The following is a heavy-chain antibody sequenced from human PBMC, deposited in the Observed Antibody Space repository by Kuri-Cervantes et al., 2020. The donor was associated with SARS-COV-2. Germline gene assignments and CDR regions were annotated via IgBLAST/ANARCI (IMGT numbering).Heavy chain of an antibody. Sequence: ASVKVSCKASGYSFNDYYIYWVRQAPGQGLEWMGWINPNSGGTNYAQKFQGWVTMTRDTSLSISYMELSRLTSDDTAVYYCARGEGSRGLMVVLGWRGAGRFDFWGQGTLVTVSS. CDR3: ARGEGSRGLMVVLGWRGAGRFDF. V-gene: IGHV1-2*04. CDR2: INPNSGGT. D-gene: IGHD3-10*01. J-gene: IGHJ4*02. CDR1: GYSFNDYY.